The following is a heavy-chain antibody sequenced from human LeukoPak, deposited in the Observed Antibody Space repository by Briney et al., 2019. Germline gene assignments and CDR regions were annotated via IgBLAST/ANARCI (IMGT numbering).Heavy chain of an antibody. CDR3: NVPAASYYFDY. CDR2: ISYDGSNK. J-gene: IGHJ4*02. D-gene: IGHD2-2*01. Sequence: GGSLRLSCAASGFTFSSYGMHWVRQAPGKGLEWVAVISYDGSNKYYADSVKGRFTISRDNSKNTLYLQMNSLRAEDTAVYYCNVPAASYYFDYWGQGTLVTASS. V-gene: IGHV3-30*03. CDR1: GFTFSSYG.